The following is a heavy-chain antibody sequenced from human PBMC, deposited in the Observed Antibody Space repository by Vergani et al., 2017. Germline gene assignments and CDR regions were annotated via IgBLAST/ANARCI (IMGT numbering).Heavy chain of an antibody. D-gene: IGHD6-19*01. CDR3: ARDLHSSGWYADY. CDR2: ISSSSSTI. V-gene: IGHV3-48*04. J-gene: IGHJ4*02. Sequence: EVQLVESGGGLVQPGGSLRLSCAASGFPFSSYSMNWVRQAPGKGREGVSYISSSSSTIYYADSVKGRFTISRDNAKNSLYLQMNSLRAEDTAVYYCARDLHSSGWYADYWGQGTLVTVSS. CDR1: GFPFSSYS.